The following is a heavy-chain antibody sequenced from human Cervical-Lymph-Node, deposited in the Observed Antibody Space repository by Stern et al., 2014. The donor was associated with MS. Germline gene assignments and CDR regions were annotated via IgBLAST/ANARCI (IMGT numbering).Heavy chain of an antibody. CDR3: ARGRTSRNWFDP. CDR2: INPNSGNT. Sequence: VQLEESGAEVKKPGASVKVSCKASGYTFTSYDINWVRQATGQGLEWMGWINPNSGNTGYTQKFQGRLTMTRNTSINTAYMELSSLRSEDTAVYYCARGRTSRNWFDPWGQGTLVTVSS. V-gene: IGHV1-8*01. D-gene: IGHD1-1*01. J-gene: IGHJ5*02. CDR1: GYTFTSYD.